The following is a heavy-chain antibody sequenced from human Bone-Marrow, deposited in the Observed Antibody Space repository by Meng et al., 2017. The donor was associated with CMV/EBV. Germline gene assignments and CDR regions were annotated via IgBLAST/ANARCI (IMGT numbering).Heavy chain of an antibody. CDR2: IYYSGST. D-gene: IGHD5-12*01. CDR3: ARGSGYGSYCFDF. V-gene: IGHV4-59*01. CDR1: GGSISNYY. Sequence: SETLSLTFTVSGGSISNYYWGWIRQPPGKGLEWIGYIYYSGSTNYNPSLKSRVTISVHPSTIQYSLKLSSVTAADTAVYYCARGSGYGSYCFDFWGQGTLVTVSS. J-gene: IGHJ4*02.